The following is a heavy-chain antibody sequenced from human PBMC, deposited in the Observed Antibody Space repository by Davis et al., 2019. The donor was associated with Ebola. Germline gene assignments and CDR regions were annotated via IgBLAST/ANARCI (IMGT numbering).Heavy chain of an antibody. Sequence: ETLSLTCTVSGGSISSYYWSWIRQPPGKALEWLAHIFSNDEKSYSTSLKSRLTISKDTSKSQVVLTMTNMDPVDTATYYCARMSRSSGLLYYYYGMDVWGKGTTVTVSS. CDR3: ARMSRSSGLLYYYYGMDV. V-gene: IGHV2-26*01. CDR1: GGSISSYYW. CDR2: IFSNDEK. J-gene: IGHJ6*04. D-gene: IGHD6-19*01.